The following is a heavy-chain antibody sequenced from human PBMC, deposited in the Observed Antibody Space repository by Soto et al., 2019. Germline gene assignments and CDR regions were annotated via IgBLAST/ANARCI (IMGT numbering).Heavy chain of an antibody. CDR1: GFSLSTSEMG. D-gene: IGHD3-10*01. CDR2: IYWDDDK. V-gene: IGHV2-5*02. Sequence: QITLKESGPTLVKPTQTLTLTCSFSGFSLSTSEMGVGWIRQPPGKALEWLALIYWDDDKRYSSSLRSRLTNTKDTSKNHVVLSMTNMTPVDTATYFYARRGFEGSRGTCFDPWCQGILVTVAS. CDR3: ARRGFEGSRGTCFDP. J-gene: IGHJ5*02.